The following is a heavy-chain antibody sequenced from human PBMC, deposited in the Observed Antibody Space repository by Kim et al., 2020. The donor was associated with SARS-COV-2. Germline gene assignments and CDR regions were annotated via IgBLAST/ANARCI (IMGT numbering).Heavy chain of an antibody. D-gene: IGHD3-22*01. J-gene: IGHJ4*02. CDR2: ISYDGSNK. CDR1: GFTFSSYA. Sequence: GGSLRLSCAASGFTFSSYAMHWVRQAPGKGLEWVAVISYDGSNKYYADSVKGRFTISRDNSKNTLYLQMNSLRAEDTAVYYCARDSQYYDSSDLGYWGQGTLVTVSS. CDR3: ARDSQYYDSSDLGY. V-gene: IGHV3-30-3*01.